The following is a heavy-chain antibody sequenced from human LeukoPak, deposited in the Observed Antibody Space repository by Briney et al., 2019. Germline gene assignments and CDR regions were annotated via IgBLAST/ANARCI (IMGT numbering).Heavy chain of an antibody. D-gene: IGHD3-10*01. Sequence: GESLKISCKGSGYSFTSYWIGWVRQMPGKGLEWMGIIYPGDSDTRYSPSFQGQVTISADKSISTAYLQWSSLKASDTAMYYCARLTYYYGSGSSYFDYWGQGTLVTVSS. CDR1: GYSFTSYW. V-gene: IGHV5-51*01. CDR3: ARLTYYYGSGSSYFDY. CDR2: IYPGDSDT. J-gene: IGHJ4*02.